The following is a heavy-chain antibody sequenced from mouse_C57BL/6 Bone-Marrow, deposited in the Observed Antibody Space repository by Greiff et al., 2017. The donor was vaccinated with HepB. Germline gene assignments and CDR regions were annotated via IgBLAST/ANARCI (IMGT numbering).Heavy chain of an antibody. Sequence: QVQLKQSDAELVKPGASVKISCKVSGYTFTDHTIHWMKQRPEQGLEWIGYIYPRDGSTKYNEKFKGKATLTADKSSSTAYMQLNSLTSEDSAVYFCAINYYGSSYVNYFDCWGQGTTLTVSS. CDR1: GYTFTDHT. CDR2: IYPRDGST. V-gene: IGHV1-78*01. J-gene: IGHJ2*01. D-gene: IGHD1-1*01. CDR3: AINYYGSSYVNYFDC.